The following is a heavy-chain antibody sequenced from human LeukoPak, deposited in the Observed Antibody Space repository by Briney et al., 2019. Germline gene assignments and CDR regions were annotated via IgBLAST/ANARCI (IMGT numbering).Heavy chain of an antibody. J-gene: IGHJ4*02. Sequence: PSETLSLTCTVSGGSISNSNSYWGWIRQSPGKGLEWIANIYYSGSTYYNPSLKSRLTISVDTSKNQFSLKLSSVTAADTAVYYCARVAAKTVDYWGQGTLVTVSS. CDR3: ARVAAKTVDY. D-gene: IGHD2-15*01. CDR1: GGSISNSNSY. CDR2: IYYSGST. V-gene: IGHV4-39*07.